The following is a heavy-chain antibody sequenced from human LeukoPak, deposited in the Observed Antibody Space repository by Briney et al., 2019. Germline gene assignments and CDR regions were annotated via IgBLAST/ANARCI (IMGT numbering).Heavy chain of an antibody. CDR2: MNPNSGNT. CDR3: ARTQYFYYYMDV. Sequence: GASVNVSCKASGYTFTSYDINWVRQATAQGLEWMGWMNPNSGNTGYAQKSQDRVNMTRSTSISTAYMELSSLRSEDTAVYCCARTQYFYYYMDVWGKGTTVTVSS. J-gene: IGHJ6*03. V-gene: IGHV1-8*01. CDR1: GYTFTSYD. D-gene: IGHD2/OR15-2a*01.